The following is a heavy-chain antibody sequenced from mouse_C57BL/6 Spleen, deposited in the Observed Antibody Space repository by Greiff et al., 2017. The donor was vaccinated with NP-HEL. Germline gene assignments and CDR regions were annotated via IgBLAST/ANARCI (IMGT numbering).Heavy chain of an antibody. CDR2: ISDGGSYT. D-gene: IGHD1-1*01. CDR3: AREGAYGSSYWYFDV. CDR1: GFTFSSYA. V-gene: IGHV5-4*01. J-gene: IGHJ1*03. Sequence: EVQGVESGGGLVKPGGSLKLSCAASGFTFSSYAMSWVRQTPEKRLEWVATISDGGSYTYYPDNVKGRFTISRDNAKNNLYLQMSHLKSEDTAMYYCAREGAYGSSYWYFDVWGTGTTVTVSS.